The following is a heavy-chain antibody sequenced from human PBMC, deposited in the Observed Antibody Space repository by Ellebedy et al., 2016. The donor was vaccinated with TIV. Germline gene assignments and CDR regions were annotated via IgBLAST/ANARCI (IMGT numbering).Heavy chain of an antibody. J-gene: IGHJ6*02. CDR3: ARGGSDMVRDPGGV. V-gene: IGHV3-21*01. D-gene: IGHD3-10*01. Sequence: GESLKISCAASGFTFSSYSMNWVRQAPGKGLEWVSSISSSSSYIYYADSVKGRFTISRDNAKNSLYLQMNSLRAEDTAVYYCARGGSDMVRDPGGVWGQGTTVTVSS. CDR1: GFTFSSYS. CDR2: ISSSSSYI.